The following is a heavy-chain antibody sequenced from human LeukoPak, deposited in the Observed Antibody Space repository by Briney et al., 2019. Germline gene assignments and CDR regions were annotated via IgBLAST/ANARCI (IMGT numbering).Heavy chain of an antibody. CDR1: GGTFRSAA. V-gene: IGHV1-69*13. Sequence: SVKVSCKASGGTFRSAAMSWVRQAPGQGLEWVGHIILMFGTTTYAHKFQGRVTITADESTRTVHMELNSLTSDDTAIYYCTRDEHKGSATFNYWGQGTLVIVSS. CDR2: IILMFGTT. CDR3: TRDEHKGSATFNY. D-gene: IGHD3-10*01. J-gene: IGHJ4*02.